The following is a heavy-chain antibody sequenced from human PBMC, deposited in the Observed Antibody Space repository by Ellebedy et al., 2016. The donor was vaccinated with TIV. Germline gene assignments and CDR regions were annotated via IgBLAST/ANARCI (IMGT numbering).Heavy chain of an antibody. CDR2: INQDESQR. J-gene: IGHJ3*02. CDR3: ATDGSYGDFRSPAHAFER. D-gene: IGHD4-17*01. CDR1: GFSFRSYW. Sequence: GESLKISCAASGFSFRSYWMSWVRQAPGRGLEWVANINQDESQRYYVDSVKGRFTISRDNTKSSLYLQMNNLSAEDSAVYYCATDGSYGDFRSPAHAFERWGQGTMVSVSS. V-gene: IGHV3-7*01.